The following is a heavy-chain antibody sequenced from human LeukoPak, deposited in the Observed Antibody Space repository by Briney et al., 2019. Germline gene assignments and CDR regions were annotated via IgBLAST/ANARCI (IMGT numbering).Heavy chain of an antibody. CDR1: GYTFPNYD. CDR2: ISGYTGDT. Sequence: ASVKVSCKASGYTFPNYDIYWVRQAPGQGLECMGWISGYTGDTKYAQILQGRFTVTTDTSTSTAYMELRSLTYDDTAVYYCARAGYCGDGGCRGGSAFDVWGQGTMVTVSS. D-gene: IGHD2-15*01. J-gene: IGHJ3*01. CDR3: ARAGYCGDGGCRGGSAFDV. V-gene: IGHV1-18*01.